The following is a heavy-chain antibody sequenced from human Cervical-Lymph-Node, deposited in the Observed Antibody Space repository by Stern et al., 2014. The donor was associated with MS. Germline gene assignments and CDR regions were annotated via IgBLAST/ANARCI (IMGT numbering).Heavy chain of an antibody. CDR2: MNPKSGNT. V-gene: IGHV1-8*01. D-gene: IGHD2-15*01. Sequence: MQLVESGAEVKKPGASVKVSCKASGYTFTTSHVDWVRQATGQGLEWVGWMNPKSGNTGYAEKFQGRVTMTRNTSISTAYMELTNLRSEDTAVYYCAARAASSRHDASDIWGQGTMVIVSS. CDR1: GYTFTTSH. J-gene: IGHJ3*02. CDR3: AARAASSRHDASDI.